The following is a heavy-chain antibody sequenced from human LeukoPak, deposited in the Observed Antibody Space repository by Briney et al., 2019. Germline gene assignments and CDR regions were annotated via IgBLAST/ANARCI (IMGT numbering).Heavy chain of an antibody. J-gene: IGHJ5*02. CDR1: GFTFISHG. Sequence: GGSLRLSCAASGFTFISHGMHWVRQAPGKGLEWVAVIWYDGSNKYYADSVKGRFTISRDNSKNTLYLQMNSLRAEDTAVYYCAKANYDFWSGYLNWFDPWGQGTLVTVSS. D-gene: IGHD3-3*01. CDR3: AKANYDFWSGYLNWFDP. V-gene: IGHV3-33*06. CDR2: IWYDGSNK.